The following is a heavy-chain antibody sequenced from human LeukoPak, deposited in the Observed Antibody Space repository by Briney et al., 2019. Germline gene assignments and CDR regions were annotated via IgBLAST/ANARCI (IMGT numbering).Heavy chain of an antibody. CDR1: GHTFTSYA. Sequence: ASVKVSCKASGHTFTSYAMHWVRQAPGQRLEWMGWINAGNGNTKYSQKFQGRVTITRDTSASTAYMELSSLRSEDTAVYYCATSQVVVPAAIRSYYYGMDVWGQGTTVTVSS. D-gene: IGHD2-2*01. CDR3: ATSQVVVPAAIRSYYYGMDV. V-gene: IGHV1-3*01. CDR2: INAGNGNT. J-gene: IGHJ6*02.